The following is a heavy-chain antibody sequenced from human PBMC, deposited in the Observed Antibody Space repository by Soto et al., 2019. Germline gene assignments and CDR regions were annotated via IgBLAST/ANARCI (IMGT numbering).Heavy chain of an antibody. CDR2: ISSSGSTI. D-gene: IGHD2-15*01. CDR3: AKSLGYCSGGSCYSGPLQH. J-gene: IGHJ1*01. V-gene: IGHV3-11*01. Sequence: QVQLVESGGGLVKPGGSLRLSCAASGFSFSDYHMSWIRQAPGKGLEWVSYISSSGSTIYYVDSVKGRFTMSRDNAKNSLYLQMNSLRAEDTAVFYCAKSLGYCSGGSCYSGPLQHWGQGTLVTVSS. CDR1: GFSFSDYH.